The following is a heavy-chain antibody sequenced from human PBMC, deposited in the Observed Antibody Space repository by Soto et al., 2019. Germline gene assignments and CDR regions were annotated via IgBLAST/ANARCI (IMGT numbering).Heavy chain of an antibody. CDR1: GFKFDDYG. Sequence: SLRLSCVASGFKFDDYGMHWGRHTPGKGLEWIAGLSKDSLSISYGASMKGRFTISRDNAKNSLYLQLNSPRPEDTALYYCVKDALTAVAFYFDYWGRGALVTVSS. J-gene: IGHJ4*01. V-gene: IGHV3-9*01. D-gene: IGHD6-19*01. CDR2: LSKDSLSI. CDR3: VKDALTAVAFYFDY.